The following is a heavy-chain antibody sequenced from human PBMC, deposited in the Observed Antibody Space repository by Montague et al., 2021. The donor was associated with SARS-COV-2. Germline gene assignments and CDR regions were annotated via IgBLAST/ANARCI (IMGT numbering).Heavy chain of an antibody. CDR2: IFYNGST. CDR3: ARQDAWAYCGDECYRGWFDS. J-gene: IGHJ5*01. V-gene: IGHV4-59*01. CDR1: FGSIITYY. D-gene: IGHD2-21*01. Sequence: SETLSLTCTVSFGSIITYYWSWIRQPPGKGLEWIGFIFYNGSTNYNPSLKRRVSISLDTSKNQFSLKLSSVTAADTAVYYCARQDAWAYCGDECYRGWFDSWGQGTLVTVSS.